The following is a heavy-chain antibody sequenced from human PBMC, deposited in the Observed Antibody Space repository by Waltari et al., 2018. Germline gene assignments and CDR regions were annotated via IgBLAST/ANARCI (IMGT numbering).Heavy chain of an antibody. Sequence: QVQLVQSGAEVKKPGSSVKVSCKASGGTFSSYAISWVRQAPGQGLEWMGGIIPIFGTPNYAQKFLDRVTITAEESTNTVYMELRSLRPEDTAVYYCARSPGERWLQMFFDYWGQGTLVTVSS. V-gene: IGHV1-69*01. D-gene: IGHD5-12*01. CDR2: IIPIFGTP. J-gene: IGHJ4*02. CDR3: ARSPGERWLQMFFDY. CDR1: GGTFSSYA.